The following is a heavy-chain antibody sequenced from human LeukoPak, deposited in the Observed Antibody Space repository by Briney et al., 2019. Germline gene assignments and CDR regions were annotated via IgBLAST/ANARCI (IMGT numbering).Heavy chain of an antibody. D-gene: IGHD4-11*01. J-gene: IGHJ3*02. CDR2: IYYTGST. CDR3: ARDRRESSKPNDAFDI. Sequence: SETLSLTCSVSGGSISSYYWSCIRQPPGKGLEWMGYIYYTGSTNYNPSLESRVTISIDTSKKQLSLKLRSVTAADTAVYYCARDRRESSKPNDAFDIWGQGTMVTVSS. V-gene: IGHV4-59*01. CDR1: GGSISSYY.